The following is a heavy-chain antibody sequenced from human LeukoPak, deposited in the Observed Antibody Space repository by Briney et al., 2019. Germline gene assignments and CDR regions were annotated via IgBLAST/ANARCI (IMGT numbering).Heavy chain of an antibody. Sequence: GGSLRLSCAASGFTFSSHWMHWVRQAPEKGLVGVSHINADGSATDYAASVKGRFTISRDNARNTLSLQMHSLTAEDTGVYYCVRGALRDCSYTSCTRGNWFDPWGQGTLVTVSS. CDR1: GFTFSSHW. D-gene: IGHD2-2*01. V-gene: IGHV3-74*01. J-gene: IGHJ5*02. CDR2: INADGSAT. CDR3: VRGALRDCSYTSCTRGNWFDP.